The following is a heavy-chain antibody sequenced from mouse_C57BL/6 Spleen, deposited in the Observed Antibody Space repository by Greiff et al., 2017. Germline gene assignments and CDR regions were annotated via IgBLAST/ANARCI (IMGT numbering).Heavy chain of an antibody. CDR3: DGGYYGNYGGMDY. CDR2: INPNNGGT. CDR1: GYTFTDYN. J-gene: IGHJ4*01. V-gene: IGHV1-22*01. Sequence: EVQLQQSGPELVKPGASVKMSCKASGYTFTDYNMHWVKQSHGKSLEWIGYINPNNGGTSYNQKFKGKATFTVNKSSSTAYMGLRSLTSEDSAVYYSDGGYYGNYGGMDYWGQGTSVTVSS. D-gene: IGHD2-1*01.